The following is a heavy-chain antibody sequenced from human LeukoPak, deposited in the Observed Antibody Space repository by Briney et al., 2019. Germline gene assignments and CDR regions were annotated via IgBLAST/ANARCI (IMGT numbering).Heavy chain of an antibody. D-gene: IGHD3-22*01. V-gene: IGHV4-39*07. CDR3: ARDQGSDYYDSSGYRGDAFDI. CDR1: VGSISSSSYY. CDR2: IYYSGST. Sequence: PSETLSLTCTVSVGSISSSSYYWGWIRQPPGKGLEWIGSIYYSGSTYYNPSLKSRVTISVDRSKNQFSLKLSSVTAADTAVYYCARDQGSDYYDSSGYRGDAFDIWGQGTMVTVSS. J-gene: IGHJ3*02.